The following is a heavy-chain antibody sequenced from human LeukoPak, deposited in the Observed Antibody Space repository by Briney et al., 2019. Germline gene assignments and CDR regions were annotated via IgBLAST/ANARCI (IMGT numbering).Heavy chain of an antibody. J-gene: IGHJ4*02. CDR2: ITLSSSTI. CDR3: AREPTYSSSWYTNCDY. CDR1: GFNFNNYN. V-gene: IGHV3-48*01. D-gene: IGHD6-13*01. Sequence: GGSLRLSCAASGFNFNNYNMNWVRQAPGKGLEWVSYITLSSSTIYYADSVKGRFTVSRDNAKNSLYLQMNSLRAEDTAVYYCAREPTYSSSWYTNCDYWGQGTLVTVSS.